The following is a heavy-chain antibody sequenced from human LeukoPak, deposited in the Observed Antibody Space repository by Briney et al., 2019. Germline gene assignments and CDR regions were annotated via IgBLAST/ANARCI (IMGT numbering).Heavy chain of an antibody. CDR1: GFTFSNYA. Sequence: GGSLRLSCAASGFTFSNYAMSWVRQTPGKGLEWVSTISDSDAKTYYADSVKGRFTISRDNSKNTLYLQMNSLTAEDTAIFYCAKATGTLTNWGQGILVTVSS. J-gene: IGHJ4*02. CDR2: ISDSDAKT. V-gene: IGHV3-23*01. CDR3: AKATGTLTN. D-gene: IGHD1-1*01.